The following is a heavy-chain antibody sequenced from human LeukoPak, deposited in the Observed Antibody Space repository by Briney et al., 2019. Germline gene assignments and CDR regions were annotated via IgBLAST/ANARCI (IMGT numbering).Heavy chain of an antibody. Sequence: GGSLRLSCAASGFTFSSYSMNWVRQAPGKGLEWVSSISSSTYIYYADSVKGRFTISRDNAKNSLYLQMNSLRAEDTAVYYCARVDGFQFDYWGQGTLVTVSS. CDR1: GFTFSSYS. V-gene: IGHV3-21*01. J-gene: IGHJ4*02. D-gene: IGHD5-24*01. CDR2: ISSSTYI. CDR3: ARVDGFQFDY.